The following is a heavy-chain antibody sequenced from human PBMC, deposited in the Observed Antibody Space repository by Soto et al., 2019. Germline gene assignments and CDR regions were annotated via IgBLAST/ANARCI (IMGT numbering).Heavy chain of an antibody. CDR3: ERREVTDYFDY. CDR1: GFTFSNYA. CDR2: ISYDGSNK. Sequence: QVQLVESGGGVVQPGRSLRLSCAASGFTFSNYAMHWVRQAPGKGLEWVAVISYDGSNKYYADSVKGRFTISRDNSKNTLYLEMNCLRAEDTAVYYCERREVTDYFDYWGQGTLVTVAS. J-gene: IGHJ4*02. D-gene: IGHD2-21*02. V-gene: IGHV3-30-3*01.